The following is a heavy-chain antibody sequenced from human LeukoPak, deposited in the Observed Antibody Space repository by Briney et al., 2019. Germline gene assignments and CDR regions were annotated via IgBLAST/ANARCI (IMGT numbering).Heavy chain of an antibody. V-gene: IGHV1-69*13. CDR2: IIPIIGTA. CDR1: GGTFSSYA. J-gene: IGHJ5*02. Sequence: SVKVSSTASGGTFSSYAISWVRQAPGHGLLWVGGIIPIIGTANYAQQFQGRVTITADESTSTAYMELSSLRSEDTAVYCCAREEESQDWFDPWGQGTLVTVSS. CDR3: AREEESQDWFDP.